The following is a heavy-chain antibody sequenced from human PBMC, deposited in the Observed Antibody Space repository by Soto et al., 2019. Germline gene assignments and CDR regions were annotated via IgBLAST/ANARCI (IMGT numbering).Heavy chain of an antibody. CDR2: ISNDENIK. D-gene: IGHD5-12*01. CDR1: GFNFGNLG. J-gene: IGHJ4*02. V-gene: IGHV3-33*01. CDR3: ARGLRGVLDY. Sequence: GGSLRLSCVASGFNFGNLGMHWVRQAPGKGLEWLTVISNDENIKQDSVRGRFAIARDNSKNTLYLHLTSLRAEDTAIYYCARGLRGVLDYWGQGTLVTVSS.